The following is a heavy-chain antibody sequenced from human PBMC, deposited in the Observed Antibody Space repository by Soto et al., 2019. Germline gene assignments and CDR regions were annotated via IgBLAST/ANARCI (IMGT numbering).Heavy chain of an antibody. V-gene: IGHV5-51*01. J-gene: IGHJ6*01. CDR1: GFIFSKYT. CDR3: TLSYGESDYYHNGMAV. D-gene: IGHD4-17*01. Sequence: GESLKISCEGSGFIFSKYTVGWVRQIPGKGLEWMGIIHPGDSDTRYSPSFQGQVTISADKSISTAYLQWSSLKASDTAMYYCTLSYGESDYYHNGMAVWGQGTTVPVSS. CDR2: IHPGDSDT.